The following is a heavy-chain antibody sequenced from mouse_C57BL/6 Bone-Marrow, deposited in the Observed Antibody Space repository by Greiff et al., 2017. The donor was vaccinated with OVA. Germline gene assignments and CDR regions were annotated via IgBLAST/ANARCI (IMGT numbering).Heavy chain of an antibody. CDR1: GFTFSDYY. Sequence: EVKLMESEGGLVQPGSSMKLSCTASGFTFSDYYMAWVRQVPEKGLEWVANINYDGSSTYYLDSLKSRFIISRDNAKNILYLQMSSLKSEDTATNYCARVYDYDEGLHWYFDVWGTGTTVTVSS. V-gene: IGHV5-16*01. CDR2: INYDGSST. J-gene: IGHJ1*03. CDR3: ARVYDYDEGLHWYFDV. D-gene: IGHD2-4*01.